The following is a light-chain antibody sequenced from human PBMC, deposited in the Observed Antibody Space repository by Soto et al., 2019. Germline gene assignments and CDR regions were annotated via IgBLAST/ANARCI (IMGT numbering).Light chain of an antibody. Sequence: QSVLPQPASLSGSPGQSITISCTGTSSDIGAYDYVSWFQQHPGKAPKLMISEVNNRPSGVSNRFSGSKSGNTASLTVSGLQAEDEADYYCSSAAGSSNVFVTGTQVTVL. CDR1: SSDIGAYDY. CDR2: EVN. CDR3: SSAAGSSNV. J-gene: IGLJ1*01. V-gene: IGLV2-14*01.